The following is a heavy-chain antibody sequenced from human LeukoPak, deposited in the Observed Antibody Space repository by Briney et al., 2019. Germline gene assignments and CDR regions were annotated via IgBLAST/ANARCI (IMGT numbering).Heavy chain of an antibody. CDR2: MSPDSGDT. CDR1: GYTFTDYY. V-gene: IGHV1-8*03. Sequence: PGASVKVSCKASGYTFTDYYINWVRQAPGQGLEWMGWMSPDSGDTGYAHKFQGRVTITRNTSITTAYMELRSLTFEGTAVYYCARVRLRNGYNWFDPWGQGTLVTVSS. CDR3: ARVRLRNGYNWFDP. J-gene: IGHJ5*02. D-gene: IGHD3-3*01.